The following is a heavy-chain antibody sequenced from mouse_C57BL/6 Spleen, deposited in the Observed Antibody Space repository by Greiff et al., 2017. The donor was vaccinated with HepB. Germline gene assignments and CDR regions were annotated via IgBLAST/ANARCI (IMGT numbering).Heavy chain of an antibody. Sequence: VQLQQSGAELARPGASVKLSCKASGYTFTSYGISWVKQRTGQGLEWIGEIYPRSGNTYYNEKFTGKATLTADKSSSTAYMELRSLTSEDSAVYFCARDKLPYYDYDKGAWFAYWGQGTLVTVSA. V-gene: IGHV1-81*01. J-gene: IGHJ3*01. D-gene: IGHD2-4*01. CDR3: ARDKLPYYDYDKGAWFAY. CDR2: IYPRSGNT. CDR1: GYTFTSYG.